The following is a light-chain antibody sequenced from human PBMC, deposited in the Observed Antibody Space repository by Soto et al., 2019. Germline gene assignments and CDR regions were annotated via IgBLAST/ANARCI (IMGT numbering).Light chain of an antibody. CDR1: QGIGNL. J-gene: IGKJ1*01. CDR2: AAS. V-gene: IGKV1-27*01. CDR3: QKYNSAPQT. Sequence: DIQMTQSPSSLSASVGDRVTITCRASQGIGNLLAWYQQKPGKVPKLLIYAASTLQSGVPSRFSGSGSGTDFTLTISSLQPEDVATYYCQKYNSAPQTFGQGTKVEIK.